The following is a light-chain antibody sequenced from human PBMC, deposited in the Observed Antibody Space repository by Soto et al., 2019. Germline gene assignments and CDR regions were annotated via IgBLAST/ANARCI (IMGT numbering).Light chain of an antibody. CDR1: QSVSNNY. CDR3: HQYVSSWT. Sequence: DIGLMQSPGALSLSPRERATLSCRASQSVSNNYLAWYQQKSGQAPRLLIYGASSRATGIPDRFSGSGSGTDFTLTISRLETEDFAVYYCHQYVSSWTFGQGSKVDIK. V-gene: IGKV3-20*01. J-gene: IGKJ1*01. CDR2: GAS.